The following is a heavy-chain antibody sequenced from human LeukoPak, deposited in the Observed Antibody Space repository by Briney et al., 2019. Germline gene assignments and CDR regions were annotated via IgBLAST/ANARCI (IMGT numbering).Heavy chain of an antibody. J-gene: IGHJ4*02. CDR2: IYSGGST. V-gene: IGHV3-53*01. CDR3: ARDRSGSSFDY. Sequence: SGGSLRLSCAASGFTVSSNYMSWVRQAPGKGLEWVSVIYSGGSTYYADSVKGRFTISRDNSKNTLYLQMNSLRAEDTAVYYCARDRSGSSFDYWGQGTLVTVSS. CDR1: GFTVSSNY. D-gene: IGHD6-13*01.